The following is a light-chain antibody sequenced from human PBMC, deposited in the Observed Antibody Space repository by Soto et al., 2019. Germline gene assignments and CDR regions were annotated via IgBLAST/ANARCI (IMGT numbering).Light chain of an antibody. V-gene: IGKV1-5*03. CDR2: TAS. CDR3: QQYDNDSWT. Sequence: DIQMTQSPSTLSASVGDRVIITCRASQSISSWLAWYQQKPGKAPNLLIYTASTLKSGVPSRFSGSGSGTEFTHTISSLQPDDFATYYCQQYDNDSWTFGQGTKVEIK. J-gene: IGKJ1*01. CDR1: QSISSW.